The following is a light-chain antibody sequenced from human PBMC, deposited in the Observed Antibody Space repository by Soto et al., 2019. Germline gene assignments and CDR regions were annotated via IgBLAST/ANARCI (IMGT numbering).Light chain of an antibody. V-gene: IGLV2-8*01. CDR2: DVT. Sequence: QSALTQPPSASGSPGQSVTISCTGTSSDVGAYKYVSWYQQYPGKAPKLLIYDVTERPSGVPDRFSGSKSSNTASLTVSGLQVEDEADYYCSSHAGSSVVFGVGTKLTVL. CDR1: SSDVGAYKY. J-gene: IGLJ2*01. CDR3: SSHAGSSVV.